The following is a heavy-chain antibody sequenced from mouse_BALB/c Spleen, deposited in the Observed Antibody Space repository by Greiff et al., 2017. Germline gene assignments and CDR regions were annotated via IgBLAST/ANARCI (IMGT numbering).Heavy chain of an antibody. Sequence: VQLQQPGAELVRPGASVKLSCKASGYTFTSYWINWVKQMPGQGLEWIGNIYPSDSYTNYNQKFKDKATLTVDKSSSTAYMQLSSPTSEDSAVYYCTGGVTWFAYWGQGTLVTVSA. CDR3: TGGVTWFAY. CDR1: GYTFTSYW. D-gene: IGHD2-2*01. J-gene: IGHJ3*01. V-gene: IGHV1-69*02. CDR2: IYPSDSYT.